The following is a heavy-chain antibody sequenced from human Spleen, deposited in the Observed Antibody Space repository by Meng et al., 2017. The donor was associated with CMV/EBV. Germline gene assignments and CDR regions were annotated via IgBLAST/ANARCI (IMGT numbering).Heavy chain of an antibody. D-gene: IGHD6-13*01. CDR2: NNPNSGGT. CDR1: GYTFTGYY. Sequence: ASVKVSCKASGYTFTGYYIHWVRQAPGQGLEWMGCNNPNSGGTNYAQKFQGRVTMTRDTSISTAYMELSRLRSDDTAVYYCARDLYPYSSSWYSYYGMDVWGQGTTVTVSS. J-gene: IGHJ6*02. CDR3: ARDLYPYSSSWYSYYGMDV. V-gene: IGHV1-2*02.